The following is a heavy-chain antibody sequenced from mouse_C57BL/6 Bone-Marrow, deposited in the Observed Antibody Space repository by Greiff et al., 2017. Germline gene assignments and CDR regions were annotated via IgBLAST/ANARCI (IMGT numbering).Heavy chain of an antibody. V-gene: IGHV1-72*01. CDR2: IDPNSGGT. J-gene: IGHJ1*03. CDR1: GYTFTSYW. D-gene: IGHD2-1*01. CDR3: AHGNYFYCYFAV. Sequence: QVQLKQPGAELVKPGASVKLSCKASGYTFTSYWMHWVKQRPGRGLEWIGRIDPNSGGTKYNEKFKSKATLTVDKPSSTAYMQRSSLTSEDSAVYYCAHGNYFYCYFAVWGTGTTVTVSS.